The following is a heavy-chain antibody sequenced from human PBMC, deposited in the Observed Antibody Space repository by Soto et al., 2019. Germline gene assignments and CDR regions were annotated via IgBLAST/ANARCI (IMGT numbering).Heavy chain of an antibody. V-gene: IGHV3-7*05. CDR3: ASDPIAARQPSDAFDI. CDR2: IKQDGSEK. J-gene: IGHJ3*02. CDR1: GFTFSSYW. D-gene: IGHD6-6*01. Sequence: GSLRLSCAASGFTFSSYWMSWVRQAPGKGLEWVANIKQDGSEKYYVDSVKGRFTISRDNAKNSLYLQMNSLRAEDTAVYYCASDPIAARQPSDAFDIWGQGTMVTVSS.